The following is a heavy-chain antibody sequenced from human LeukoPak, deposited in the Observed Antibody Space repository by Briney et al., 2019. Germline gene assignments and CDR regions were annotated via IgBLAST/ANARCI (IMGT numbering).Heavy chain of an antibody. CDR2: ISGSGGST. V-gene: IGHV3-23*01. Sequence: QPGGSLRLSCAASGFTFSSYAMSWVRQAPGKGLEWVSAISGSGGSTYYADSVKGRFTISRDDSKNTLYLQMNSLRAEDTAVYYCATYSSGWYPLKYFDYWGQGTLVTVSS. D-gene: IGHD6-19*01. J-gene: IGHJ4*02. CDR1: GFTFSSYA. CDR3: ATYSSGWYPLKYFDY.